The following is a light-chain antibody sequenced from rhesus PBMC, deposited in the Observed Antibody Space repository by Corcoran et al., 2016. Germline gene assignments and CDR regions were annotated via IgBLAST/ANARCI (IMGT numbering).Light chain of an antibody. CDR1: QSVGSS. V-gene: IGKV3-24*04. CDR2: GAS. CDR3: LQRSNWPWT. Sequence: EIVMTQSPATLSLSPGERATLSCRASQSVGSSLAWYQQKPGQAPRLLIYGASSRATGIPDRFSGSGSGTDFTLTISSLEPEDVAVYYCLQRSNWPWTFGQGTKVEIK. J-gene: IGKJ1*01.